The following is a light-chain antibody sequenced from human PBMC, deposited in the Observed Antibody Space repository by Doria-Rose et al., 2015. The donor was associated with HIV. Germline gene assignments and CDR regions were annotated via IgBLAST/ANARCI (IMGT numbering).Light chain of an antibody. V-gene: IGKV3-20*01. Sequence: TQSPGTLSLSSGERATLSCRAGQSFSSTYLAWYQQKPGQAPSLLIYDGYTRATGIPDRLSASGSGTDVTLTINRLEPEDFALYYCHQYGTSWTFGQGTKVEI. CDR2: DGY. CDR1: QSFSSTY. CDR3: HQYGTSWT. J-gene: IGKJ1*01.